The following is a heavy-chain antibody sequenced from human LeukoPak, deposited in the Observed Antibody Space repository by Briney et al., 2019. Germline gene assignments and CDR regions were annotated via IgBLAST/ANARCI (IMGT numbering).Heavy chain of an antibody. CDR2: IKQDGSEK. Sequence: GGSLRLSCAASGFTFGSFDMNWVRQAPGKGLEWVANIKQDGSEKYYVDSVKGRFTISRDNAKNSLYLQMNSLRAEDTAVYYCARVGGQQLVRAYYYYYYMDVWGKGTTVTVSS. J-gene: IGHJ6*03. V-gene: IGHV3-7*01. D-gene: IGHD6-13*01. CDR3: ARVGGQQLVRAYYYYYYMDV. CDR1: GFTFGSFD.